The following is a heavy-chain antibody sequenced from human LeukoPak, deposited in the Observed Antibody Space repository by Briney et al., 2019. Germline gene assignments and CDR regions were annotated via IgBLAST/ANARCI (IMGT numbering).Heavy chain of an antibody. CDR2: ISSSGSTI. CDR1: GFTFSDYY. V-gene: IGHV3-11*04. Sequence: GGSLRLSCAASGFTFSDYYMSWIRQAPGKGLEWVSYISSSGSTIYYADSVKGRFTISRDNTKNSLYLQMNRLRAEDTAVYYCATTFGMRGTNLRRPGTLGYAFDIWGQGTMVTVSS. J-gene: IGHJ3*02. CDR3: ATTFGMRGTNLRRPGTLGYAFDI. D-gene: IGHD1/OR15-1a*01.